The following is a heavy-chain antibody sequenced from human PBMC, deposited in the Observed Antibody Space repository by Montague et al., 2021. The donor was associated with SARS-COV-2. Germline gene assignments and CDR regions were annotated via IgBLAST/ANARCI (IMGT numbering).Heavy chain of an antibody. Sequence: CAISGDSVSSNRAAWNWIRQSPSRGLEWLGRTYYRSKWYNDYAVSVKSRITINPDTSKNQFSLQLNSVTPEDTAAYYCARDDPYCTNGVCYTGNWFDPWGQGTLVTVSS. CDR2: TYYRSKWYN. CDR3: ARDDPYCTNGVCYTGNWFDP. V-gene: IGHV6-1*01. J-gene: IGHJ5*02. CDR1: GDSVSSNRAA. D-gene: IGHD2-8*01.